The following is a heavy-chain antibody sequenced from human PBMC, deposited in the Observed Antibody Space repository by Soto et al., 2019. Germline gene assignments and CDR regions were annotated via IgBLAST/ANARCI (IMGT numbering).Heavy chain of an antibody. J-gene: IGHJ4*02. V-gene: IGHV3-23*01. D-gene: IGHD3-22*01. CDR2: ISGSGGST. CDR3: AKGIYPARSGDYY. CDR1: GFTFSSYA. Sequence: GSLRLSCAASGFTFSSYAMSWVRQAPGKGLEWVSAISGSGGSTYYADSVKGRFTISGDNSKNTLYLQINSLRAEDTAVYYCAKGIYPARSGDYYWGQGTLVTVSS.